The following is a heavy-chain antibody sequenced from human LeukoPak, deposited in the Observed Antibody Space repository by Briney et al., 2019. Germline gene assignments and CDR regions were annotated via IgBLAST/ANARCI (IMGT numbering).Heavy chain of an antibody. CDR2: INSDGSST. V-gene: IGHV3-74*01. CDR3: ARDLWSYYDSSGYDYDDY. CDR1: GFTFSSYW. D-gene: IGHD3-22*01. Sequence: GGSLRLSCTASGFTFSSYWMHWVRQAPGKGLVWVSRINSDGSSTSYADSVKGRFTISRDNAKNTLYLQMSSLRAEDTAVYYCARDLWSYYDSSGYDYDDYWGQGTLVTVSS. J-gene: IGHJ4*02.